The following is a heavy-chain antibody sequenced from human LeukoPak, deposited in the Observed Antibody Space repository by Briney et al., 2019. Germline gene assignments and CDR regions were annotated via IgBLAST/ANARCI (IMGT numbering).Heavy chain of an antibody. CDR1: GFTFSSYA. J-gene: IGHJ4*02. V-gene: IGHV3-66*01. D-gene: IGHD3-22*01. CDR3: ARESADYYDSSGYYDY. Sequence: GESLRLSCAASGFTFSSYAMSWVRQAPGKGLEWVSVIYSGGSTYYADSVKGRFTISRDNSKNTLYLQMDSLRAEDTAVYYCARESADYYDSSGYYDYWGQGTLVTVSS. CDR2: IYSGGST.